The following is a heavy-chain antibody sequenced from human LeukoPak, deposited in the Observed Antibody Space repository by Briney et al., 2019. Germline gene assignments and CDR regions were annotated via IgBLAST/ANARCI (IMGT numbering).Heavy chain of an antibody. J-gene: IGHJ4*02. CDR3: TTDLGTYYHGSQRLIPIDY. CDR2: IKSKTDGGTT. D-gene: IGHD3-10*01. Sequence: GGSLRLSWVDSGFTFTNAWMSWVRQAPGKGLEWIGRIKSKTDGGTTNYAEPVRGRFTISRDDSKSAVYLQMKSLKIEDTAVYYCTTDLGTYYHGSQRLIPIDYWGQGTLVTVSS. CDR1: GFTFTNAW. V-gene: IGHV3-15*01.